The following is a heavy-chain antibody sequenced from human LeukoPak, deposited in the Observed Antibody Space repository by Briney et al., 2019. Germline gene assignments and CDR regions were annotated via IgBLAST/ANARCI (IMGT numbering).Heavy chain of an antibody. CDR1: GYTFTTYY. V-gene: IGHV1-46*01. CDR2: INPNGGST. J-gene: IGHJ4*02. CDR3: ARRVYCSSSGCSHFDY. Sequence: ASVKVSCKASGYTFTTYYMHWVRQAPGQGLEWMGIINPNGGSTAYAQKFQGRVTMTRDTSTSTVHMELSSLGSEDTAVYFCARRVYCSSSGCSHFDYWGQGTPVTVSS. D-gene: IGHD2-2*01.